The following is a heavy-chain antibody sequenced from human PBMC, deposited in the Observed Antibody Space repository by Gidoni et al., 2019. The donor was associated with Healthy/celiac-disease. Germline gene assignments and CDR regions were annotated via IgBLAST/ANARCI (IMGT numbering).Heavy chain of an antibody. Sequence: QVQLQESGPGLVKPSQTLSLTCTVSGGSISRGSYYWSWIRQPAGKGLEWIGRIYTRGSTNYNPSLKSRVTISVDTSKNQFSLKLSSVTAADTAVYYCASAYCGGDCYDAGWFDPWGQGTLVTVSS. CDR3: ASAYCGGDCYDAGWFDP. D-gene: IGHD2-21*02. CDR1: GGSISRGSYY. V-gene: IGHV4-61*02. J-gene: IGHJ5*02. CDR2: IYTRGST.